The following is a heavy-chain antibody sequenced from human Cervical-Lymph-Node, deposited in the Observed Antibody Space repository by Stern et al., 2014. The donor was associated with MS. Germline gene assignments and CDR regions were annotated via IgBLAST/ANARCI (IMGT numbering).Heavy chain of an antibody. CDR2: IFYSGGT. CDR3: ARTIVHTNPLFNWYFDL. J-gene: IGHJ2*01. V-gene: IGHV4-31*03. Sequence: QVQLQESGPGLVKPSQTLSLTCTVSGGSISSGTYYWSWIRQHPGKGLEWVGYIFYSGGTHYNPSLESRLAISVDTSKNQFSLKLSSVTAADTAVYYCARTIVHTNPLFNWYFDLWGRGTLVTVSS. CDR1: GGSISSGTYY. D-gene: IGHD3-3*01.